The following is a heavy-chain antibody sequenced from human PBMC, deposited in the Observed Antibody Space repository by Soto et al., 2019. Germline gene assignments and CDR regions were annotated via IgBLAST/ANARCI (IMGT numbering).Heavy chain of an antibody. Sequence: SVKVSCKASGGTFSSYAISWVRQAPGQGLEWMGGIIPIFGTANYAQKFQGRVTITADESTSTAYMELSSLRSEDTAVYYCARDLRRVGYSNYRKNLRDYYYYGMDVWGQGTTVTVSS. CDR3: ARDLRRVGYSNYRKNLRDYYYYGMDV. CDR2: IIPIFGTA. CDR1: GGTFSSYA. J-gene: IGHJ6*02. V-gene: IGHV1-69*13. D-gene: IGHD4-4*01.